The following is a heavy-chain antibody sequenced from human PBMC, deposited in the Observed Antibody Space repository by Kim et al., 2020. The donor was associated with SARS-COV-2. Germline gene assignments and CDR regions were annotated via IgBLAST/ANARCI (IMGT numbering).Heavy chain of an antibody. CDR3: ARAPSPRAYFDY. D-gene: IGHD6-6*01. J-gene: IGHJ4*02. Sequence: ADTVKGRYTISRDNAKNPLYLQRNSLRAEDTAVYYCARAPSPRAYFDYWGQGTLVTVSS. V-gene: IGHV3-11*01.